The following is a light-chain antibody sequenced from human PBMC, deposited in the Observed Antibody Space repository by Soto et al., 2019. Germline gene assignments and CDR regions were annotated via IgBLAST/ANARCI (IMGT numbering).Light chain of an antibody. V-gene: IGKV1-39*01. Sequence: IQMTQSPSSLSASVGDRVTITCRASQTIDNYLNWYQQKPGKAPKLLIYGASSLQSGVPSRFSGSRSGRDCTLTISSLQPEDFGTYYSQQRYSNPWTFGQGTKVEIK. J-gene: IGKJ1*01. CDR3: QQRYSNPWT. CDR1: QTIDNY. CDR2: GAS.